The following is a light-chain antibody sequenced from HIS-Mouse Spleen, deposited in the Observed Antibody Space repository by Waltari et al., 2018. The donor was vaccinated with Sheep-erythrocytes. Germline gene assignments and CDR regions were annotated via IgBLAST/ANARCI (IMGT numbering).Light chain of an antibody. V-gene: IGLV2-23*01. J-gene: IGLJ3*02. CDR3: CSYAGSSTPWV. Sequence: QSALTQPASVSGSPGQSITISCTGTSSDVGSYNLVSWYQQHPGKAPKLMIYEGSKLPSGFPNRFSGSKSGNTASLTISGLQAEDEADYYCCSYAGSSTPWVFGGGTKLTVL. CDR2: EGS. CDR1: SSDVGSYNL.